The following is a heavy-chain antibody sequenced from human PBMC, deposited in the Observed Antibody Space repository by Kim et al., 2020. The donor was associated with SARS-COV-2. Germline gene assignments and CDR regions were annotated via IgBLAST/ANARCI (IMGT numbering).Heavy chain of an antibody. CDR2: IHYSGST. J-gene: IGHJ1*01. CDR3: GRRDILTGYYWGH. CDR1: GDSISSSGHY. D-gene: IGHD3-9*01. V-gene: IGHV4-39*07. Sequence: SETLSLTCTVSGDSISSSGHYWGWIRQPPGRGLEWIGSIHYSGSTYYNPSLKSRVTISVDTSKNQFSLKLTSVTAADTAVYYCGRRDILTGYYWGHWGQGTLVTVCS.